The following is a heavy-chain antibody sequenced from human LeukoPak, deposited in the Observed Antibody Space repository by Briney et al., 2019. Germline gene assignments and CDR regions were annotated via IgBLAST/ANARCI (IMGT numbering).Heavy chain of an antibody. D-gene: IGHD1-7*01. V-gene: IGHV4-31*03. CDR3: ARDRGAGTTYWFDP. CDR1: GGSISSGGYY. J-gene: IGHJ5*02. CDR2: IYYSGST. Sequence: SETLSLTCTVSGGSISSGGYYWSWIRQHPGKGLEWIGYIYYSGSTYYNPSLKSRVTISVDTSKSQFTLKLSSVTAADTAVYYCARDRGAGTTYWFDPWGQGTLVTVSS.